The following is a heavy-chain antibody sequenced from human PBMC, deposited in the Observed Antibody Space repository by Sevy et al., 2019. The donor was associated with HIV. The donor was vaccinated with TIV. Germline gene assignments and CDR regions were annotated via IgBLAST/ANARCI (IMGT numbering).Heavy chain of an antibody. V-gene: IGHV1-2*02. Sequence: ASVKVSCKASGYTFTGYYMHWVRRAPGQGLEWVGWINPNSGGTNYAQKFQGRVTMTRDTSINTAYMELSSLRPDDTALYYCTNTGNGFDYRGQGTLVTVSS. CDR3: TNTGNGFDY. J-gene: IGHJ4*02. CDR2: INPNSGGT. D-gene: IGHD2-8*01. CDR1: GYTFTGYY.